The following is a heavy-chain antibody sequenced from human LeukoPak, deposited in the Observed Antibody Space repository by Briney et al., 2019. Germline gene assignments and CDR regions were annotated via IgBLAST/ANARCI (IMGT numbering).Heavy chain of an antibody. V-gene: IGHV1-69*02. CDR1: GGTFSSYT. J-gene: IGHJ4*02. Sequence: SVKVSCKASGGTFSSYTISWVRQAPGQGLEWMGRIIPILGIANYAQKFQGRVTITADKSTSTAYMDLNSLRSADTAVSYCATEMGTNQALYYWGQGTLVTVSS. CDR2: IIPILGIA. CDR3: ATEMGTNQALYY. D-gene: IGHD5-24*01.